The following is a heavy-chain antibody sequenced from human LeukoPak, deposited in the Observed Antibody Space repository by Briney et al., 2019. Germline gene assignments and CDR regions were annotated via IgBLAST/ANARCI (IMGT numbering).Heavy chain of an antibody. J-gene: IGHJ3*02. Sequence: PGGSLRLSCAASGFTFSSYWMSWVRQAPGKGLVWVSRINSDGSSTSYADSVKGRFTISRDNAKNTLYLQMNSLRAEDTAVYYCAREGGYSSDAFDIWGQGTMVTVSS. CDR2: INSDGSST. CDR3: AREGGYSSDAFDI. D-gene: IGHD3-22*01. V-gene: IGHV3-74*01. CDR1: GFTFSSYW.